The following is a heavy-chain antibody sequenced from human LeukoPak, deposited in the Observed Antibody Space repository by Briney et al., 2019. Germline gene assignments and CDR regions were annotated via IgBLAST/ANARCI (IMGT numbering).Heavy chain of an antibody. CDR3: ARHVVVTAADYYMDV. CDR1: GGSSSSSSYY. Sequence: PSETLSLTCTVSGGSSSSSSYYWGWIRQPPGKGLEWIGSIYYSGSTYYNPSLKIRVTISVDTYKNQFSLKLSSVTAADTAVYYCARHVVVTAADYYMDVWGRGTTVTVSS. J-gene: IGHJ6*03. D-gene: IGHD2-2*01. CDR2: IYYSGST. V-gene: IGHV4-39*01.